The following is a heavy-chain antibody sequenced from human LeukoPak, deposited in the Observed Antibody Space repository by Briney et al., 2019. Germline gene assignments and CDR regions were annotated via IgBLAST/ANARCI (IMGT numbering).Heavy chain of an antibody. Sequence: GRSLRLSCAASGFTFSSYGMHWVRQAPGKGLEWVAVISYDGSNKYYADSVKGRFTISRDNSKNTPYLQMNSLRAEDTAVYYCAKDLYDFWSGYPHYYYYMDVWGKGTTVTVSS. CDR3: AKDLYDFWSGYPHYYYYMDV. J-gene: IGHJ6*03. D-gene: IGHD3-3*01. CDR2: ISYDGSNK. V-gene: IGHV3-30*18. CDR1: GFTFSSYG.